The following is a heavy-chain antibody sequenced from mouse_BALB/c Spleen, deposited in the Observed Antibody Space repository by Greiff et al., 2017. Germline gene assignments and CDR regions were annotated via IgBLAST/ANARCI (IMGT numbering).Heavy chain of an antibody. Sequence: VQLQQSGAELVRPGTSVKVSCKASGYAFTNYLIEWVKQRPGQGLEWIGVINPGSGGTNYNEKFKGKATLTADKSSSTAYMQLSSLTSDDSAVYFCARSLYDGYYGYAMDYWGQGTSVTVSS. J-gene: IGHJ4*01. D-gene: IGHD2-3*01. CDR3: ARSLYDGYYGYAMDY. V-gene: IGHV1-54*01. CDR1: GYAFTNYL. CDR2: INPGSGGT.